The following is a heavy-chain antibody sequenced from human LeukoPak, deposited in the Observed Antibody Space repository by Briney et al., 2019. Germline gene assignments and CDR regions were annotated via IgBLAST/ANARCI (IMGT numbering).Heavy chain of an antibody. J-gene: IGHJ5*02. V-gene: IGHV4-39*07. Sequence: SETLSLTCTVSGGSISSSSYYWGWIRQPPGKGLEWIGSIYYSGSTYYNPSLKSRVTITVDTSKNQFSLKLSSVTAADTAVYCCARDFDYYDKVDLWGQGTLVTVSS. CDR3: ARDFDYYDKVDL. CDR1: GGSISSSSYY. CDR2: IYYSGST. D-gene: IGHD3-22*01.